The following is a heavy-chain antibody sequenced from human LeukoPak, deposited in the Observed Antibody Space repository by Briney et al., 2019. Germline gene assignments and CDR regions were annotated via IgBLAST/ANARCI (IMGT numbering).Heavy chain of an antibody. CDR3: ARDVDTAMARNWFDP. Sequence: KPSGTLSLTCAVSGGSISSSNWWSWVRQPPGKGLEWIGSIYYSGSTYYNPSLKSRVTISVDTSKNQFSLKLSSVTAADTAVYYCARDVDTAMARNWFDPWGQGTLVTVSS. CDR2: IYYSGST. V-gene: IGHV4-4*02. CDR1: GGSISSSNW. D-gene: IGHD5-18*01. J-gene: IGHJ5*02.